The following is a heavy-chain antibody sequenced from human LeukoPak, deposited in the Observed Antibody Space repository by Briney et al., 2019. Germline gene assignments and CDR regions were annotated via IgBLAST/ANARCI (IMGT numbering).Heavy chain of an antibody. CDR1: AFTFSNYW. Sequence: GGSLRLSCGASAFTFSNYWMSWVRQAPGKGLEWVANIRQDGSDKYYVDSVKGRFTISRDNAKNSVYLQMNSLRAEDTAVYYCARDRGGSYPAHGYWGQGILVTVSS. CDR3: ARDRGGSYPAHGY. V-gene: IGHV3-7*01. D-gene: IGHD1-26*01. J-gene: IGHJ4*02. CDR2: IRQDGSDK.